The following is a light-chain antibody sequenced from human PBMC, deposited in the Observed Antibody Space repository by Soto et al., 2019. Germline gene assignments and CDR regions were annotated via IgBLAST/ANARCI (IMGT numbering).Light chain of an antibody. CDR2: DSS. J-gene: IGKJ2*01. Sequence: DIQMTQSPSSLSASVGDRVTITCQASQGINNYLVWYQQKPGRAPKLLIYDSSKLETGVPSRFSGGASVTDFTFTISGLQPEDVATYYCQQYDIPPPTFGQGTKLEIK. CDR1: QGINNY. CDR3: QQYDIPPPT. V-gene: IGKV1-33*01.